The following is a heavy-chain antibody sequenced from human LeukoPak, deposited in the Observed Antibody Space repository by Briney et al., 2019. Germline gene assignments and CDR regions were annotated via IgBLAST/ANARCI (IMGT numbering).Heavy chain of an antibody. D-gene: IGHD6-19*01. Sequence: GSLRLSCAASGFNFSSYGMHWVRQAPGKGLEWVAVISYDGSNKYYADSVKGRFTISRDNSKNTLYLQMNSLRAEDTAVYYCAKDGGYSSGWYGGWFDPWGQGTLVTVSS. CDR2: ISYDGSNK. CDR3: AKDGGYSSGWYGGWFDP. V-gene: IGHV3-30*18. CDR1: GFNFSSYG. J-gene: IGHJ5*02.